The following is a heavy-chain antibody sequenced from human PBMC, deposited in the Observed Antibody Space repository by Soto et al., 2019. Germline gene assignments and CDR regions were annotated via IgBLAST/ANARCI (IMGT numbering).Heavy chain of an antibody. D-gene: IGHD3-22*01. V-gene: IGHV3-30*18. CDR2: ISYDGSNK. J-gene: IGHJ4*02. CDR3: AKDIGLVVVIYASGCDY. Sequence: SGGSLRLSCAASGFTFSSYGMHWVRQAPGKGLEWVAVISYDGSNKYYADSVKGRFTISRDNSKNTLYLQMNSLRAEDTAVYYCAKDIGLVVVIYASGCDYWGQGTLVTVSS. CDR1: GFTFSSYG.